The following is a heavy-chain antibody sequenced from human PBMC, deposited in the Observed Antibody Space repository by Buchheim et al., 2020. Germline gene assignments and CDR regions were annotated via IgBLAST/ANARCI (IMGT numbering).Heavy chain of an antibody. CDR2: IKYDGSAK. CDR1: GFTFSSSW. V-gene: IGHV3-7*01. J-gene: IGHJ4*02. Sequence: EVQMVESGGDLVQPGGSLRLSCAASGFTFSSSWMDWVRQAPGKGLEWVANIKYDGSAKYYVDSVKGRFTISRDNATNSLYFQMNSLRVEDTAVYFCSRSLNYWGQGTL. CDR3: SRSLNY.